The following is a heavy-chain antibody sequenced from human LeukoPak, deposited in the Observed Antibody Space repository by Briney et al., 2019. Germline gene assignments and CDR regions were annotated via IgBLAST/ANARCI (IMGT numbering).Heavy chain of an antibody. Sequence: ASVKVSCKPSGYDFSIYTLNWVRQGPGQGPEWMGWMNTNTGKATYAQDFRGRFVFSFDSSVSTAYLEITSLQAADTAVYYCAREEGGLDVWGQGTRVIVSS. J-gene: IGHJ6*02. V-gene: IGHV7-4-1*02. CDR3: AREEGGLDV. CDR1: GYDFSIYT. CDR2: MNTNTGKA.